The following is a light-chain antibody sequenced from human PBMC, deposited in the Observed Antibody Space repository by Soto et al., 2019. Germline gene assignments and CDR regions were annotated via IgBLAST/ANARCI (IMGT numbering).Light chain of an antibody. CDR3: QAWDSSTAV. V-gene: IGLV3-1*01. CDR2: QDT. CDR1: KLGDKY. J-gene: IGLJ2*01. Sequence: SYELTQSPSVSVSPGQTASITCSGDKLGDKYVCWYQQKPGQSPVLVIYQDTKRPSGIPERFSGSNSGNTATLTISGTQAMDEADYYCQAWDSSTAVFGGGTQLTVL.